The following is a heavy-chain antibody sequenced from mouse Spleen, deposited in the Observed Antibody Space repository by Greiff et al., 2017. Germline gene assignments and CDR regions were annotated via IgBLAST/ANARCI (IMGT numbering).Heavy chain of an antibody. CDR3: ARDYGNYPFDY. CDR1: GYTFTSYW. D-gene: IGHD2-1*01. CDR2: IDPSDSET. V-gene: IGHV1-52*01. J-gene: IGHJ2*01. Sequence: QVQLKQPGAELVRPGSSVKLSCKASGYTFTSYWMHWVKQRPIQGLEWIGNIDPSDSETHYNQKFKDKATLTVDKSSSTAYMQLSSLTSEDSAVYYCARDYGNYPFDYWGQGTTLTVSS.